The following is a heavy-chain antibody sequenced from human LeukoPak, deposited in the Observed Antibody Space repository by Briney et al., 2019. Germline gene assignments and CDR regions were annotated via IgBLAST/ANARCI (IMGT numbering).Heavy chain of an antibody. CDR2: INSDGSST. CDR1: GFSSISYW. V-gene: IGHV3-74*01. D-gene: IGHD3-10*01. Sequence: GGSLRLSCEASGFSSISYWMHWVRQAPGKGLVWVSRINSDGSSTSYADSVKGRFTISRDNAKNTLYLQMNSLRAEDTAVYYCARDPPFMVRGVIEIYYYMDVWGKGTTVTVSS. J-gene: IGHJ6*03. CDR3: ARDPPFMVRGVIEIYYYMDV.